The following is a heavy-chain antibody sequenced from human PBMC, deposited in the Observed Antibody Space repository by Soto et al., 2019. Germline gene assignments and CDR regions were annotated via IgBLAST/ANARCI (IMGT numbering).Heavy chain of an antibody. V-gene: IGHV1-69*13. CDR2: IIPIFGTA. J-gene: IGHJ4*02. D-gene: IGHD3-22*01. CDR3: ARAYYYDSSGYYFDY. CDR1: GGTFSSYA. Sequence: SVKVSCKASGGTFSSYAISCVRQAPGQGLEWMGGIIPIFGTANYAQKFQGRVTITADESTSTAYMELSSLRSEDTAVYYCARAYYYDSSGYYFDYWGQGTLVTVSS.